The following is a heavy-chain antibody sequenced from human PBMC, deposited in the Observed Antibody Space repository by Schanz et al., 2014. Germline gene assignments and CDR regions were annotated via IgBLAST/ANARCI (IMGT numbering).Heavy chain of an antibody. D-gene: IGHD3-9*01. CDR3: AKAEYDILTDSYSRLDP. J-gene: IGHJ5*02. V-gene: IGHV1-18*01. CDR2: ISVYTGNT. CDR1: GYIFINSG. Sequence: QVQLVQSGAEVKKPGASVKVSCEASGYIFINSGISWVRQAPGQGLEWMGWISVYTGNTKYGQKVQGRVTMTADTSTNTAYMELRSLRSDDTAVYYCAKAEYDILTDSYSRLDPWGQGTLVTVSS.